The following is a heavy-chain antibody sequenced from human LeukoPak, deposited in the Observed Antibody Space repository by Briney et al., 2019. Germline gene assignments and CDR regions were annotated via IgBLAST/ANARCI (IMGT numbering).Heavy chain of an antibody. D-gene: IGHD2-15*01. J-gene: IGHJ4*02. Sequence: ASVKVSRKASGYTFTSYGISWVRQAPGQGLEWMGWISAYNGNTNYAQKLQGRVTMTTDTSTSTAYMELRSLRSDDTAVYYCARIYCSGGSCYSFDYWGQGTLVTVSS. CDR2: ISAYNGNT. V-gene: IGHV1-18*01. CDR3: ARIYCSGGSCYSFDY. CDR1: GYTFTSYG.